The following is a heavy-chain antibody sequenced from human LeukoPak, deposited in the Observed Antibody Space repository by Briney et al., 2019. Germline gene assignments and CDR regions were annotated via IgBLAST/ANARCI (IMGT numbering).Heavy chain of an antibody. V-gene: IGHV3-23*01. D-gene: IGHD1-14*01. Sequence: GGSLRLSCVASQFTFHTYAMSWVRQRPGKGPEWVSMISSSGETTDYAESVKGRFIISGDNTKNTLYLQLESPRVDDTAIYYCAKDPRAMGRYFFDDWGQGSLVIVSS. J-gene: IGHJ4*01. CDR3: AKDPRAMGRYFFDD. CDR1: QFTFHTYA. CDR2: ISSSGETT.